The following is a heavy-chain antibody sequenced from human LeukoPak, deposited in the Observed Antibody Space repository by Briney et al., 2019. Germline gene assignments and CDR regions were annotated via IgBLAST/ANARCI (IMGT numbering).Heavy chain of an antibody. CDR3: ARDRSVGVLPAPPFDF. J-gene: IGHJ4*02. Sequence: SETLSLTCTVSGGSISSSSYYWGWIRQPPGKGLEWIGSIYYSGSTYYNPSLKSRVTISVDTSKNQFSLKLSSVTAADTAVYYCARDRSVGVLPAPPFDFWGQGTLVTVSS. CDR2: IYYSGST. V-gene: IGHV4-39*07. CDR1: GGSISSSSYY. D-gene: IGHD6-6*01.